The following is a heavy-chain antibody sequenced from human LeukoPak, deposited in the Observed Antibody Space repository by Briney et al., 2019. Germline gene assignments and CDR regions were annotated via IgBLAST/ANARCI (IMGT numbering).Heavy chain of an antibody. J-gene: IGHJ4*02. D-gene: IGHD6-13*01. V-gene: IGHV1-69*04. CDR3: ARVPQGSSWPYYFDY. CDR1: GGTXSTYA. Sequence: ASVKVSCEASGGTXSTYAISWVRQAPGQGLEWVGRIVPILGTANYAQNFQGRVKITADRSTTIAYMELSSLRSEDTAVYYCARVPQGSSWPYYFDYWGQGTLVTVSS. CDR2: IVPILGTA.